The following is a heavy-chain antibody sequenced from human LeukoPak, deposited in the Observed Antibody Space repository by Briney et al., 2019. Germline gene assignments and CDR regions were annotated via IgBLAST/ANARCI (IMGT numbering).Heavy chain of an antibody. J-gene: IGHJ4*02. CDR1: GFTFSSYS. D-gene: IGHD6-19*01. CDR3: ARDDSGWYDY. CDR2: ISSSSSYI. Sequence: GGSLRLSCAASGFTFSSYSTNWVRQAPGKGLEWVSSISSSSSYIYYADSVKGRFTISRDNAKNSLYLQMNSLRAEDTAVYYCARDDSGWYDYWGQGTLVTVSS. V-gene: IGHV3-21*01.